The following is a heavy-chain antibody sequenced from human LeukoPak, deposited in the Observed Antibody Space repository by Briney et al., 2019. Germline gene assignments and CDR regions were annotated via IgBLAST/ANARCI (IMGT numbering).Heavy chain of an antibody. CDR1: GFTFSDYY. CDR2: ISSSGSTI. Sequence: GGSLRLSCAASGFTFSDYYMSWIRQAPGKGLEWVSYISSSGSTIYYADSVKGRFTISRDNAKNSLYLQMNSLRAEDTAIYYCASHDYGGNSVFEYWGQGTLVTVSS. CDR3: ASHDYGGNSVFEY. V-gene: IGHV3-11*01. D-gene: IGHD4-23*01. J-gene: IGHJ4*02.